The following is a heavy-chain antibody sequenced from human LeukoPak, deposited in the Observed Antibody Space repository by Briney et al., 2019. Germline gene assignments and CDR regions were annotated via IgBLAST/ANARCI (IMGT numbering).Heavy chain of an antibody. CDR1: GFTFSSYS. J-gene: IGHJ4*02. V-gene: IGHV3-21*01. CDR3: ARATRNYYGSGSIDY. CDR2: ISSSSSYI. D-gene: IGHD3-10*01. Sequence: GGSLRLSCAASGFTFSSYSMNWVRQAPGMGLEWVSSISSSSSYIYYADSVKGRFTISRDNAKNSLYLQMNSLRAEDTAVYYCARATRNYYGSGSIDYWGQGTLVTVSS.